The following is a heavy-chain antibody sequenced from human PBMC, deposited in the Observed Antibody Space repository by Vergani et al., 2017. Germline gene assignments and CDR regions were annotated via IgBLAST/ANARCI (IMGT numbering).Heavy chain of an antibody. J-gene: IGHJ4*02. V-gene: IGHV1-69*04. Sequence: QVQLVQSGAEVKKPGSSVKVSCKASGGTFSSYAISWVRQAPGQGLEWMGRIIPILGIANYAQKFQGRVTITADKSTSTAYMELSSLRSEDTAVYYCARARGCTNGVCYTLGNPFDYWGQGTLVTVSS. CDR3: ARARGCTNGVCYTLGNPFDY. CDR1: GGTFSSYA. D-gene: IGHD2-8*01. CDR2: IIPILGIA.